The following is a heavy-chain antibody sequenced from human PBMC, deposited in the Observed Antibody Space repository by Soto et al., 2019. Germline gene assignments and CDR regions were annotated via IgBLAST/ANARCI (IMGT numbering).Heavy chain of an antibody. CDR1: GFSFSSYG. CDR2: IWNDSSNK. D-gene: IGHD1-20*01. V-gene: IGHV3-33*03. Sequence: GSLRLSCAASGFSFSSYGMHWVRQAPGKGLEWVAVIWNDSSNKLYPDSVRGRFTVSRDNSESTLFLQMNSLRAEDTAVYDCATSNWNFFDYWGQGALVTVSS. CDR3: ATSNWNFFDY. J-gene: IGHJ4*02.